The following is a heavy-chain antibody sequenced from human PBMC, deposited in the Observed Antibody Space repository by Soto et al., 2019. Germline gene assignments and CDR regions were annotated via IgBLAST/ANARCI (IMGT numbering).Heavy chain of an antibody. D-gene: IGHD4-17*01. CDR3: EKVGRGNGDYWYFDL. CDR2: ISGSGGDT. V-gene: IGHV3-23*01. J-gene: IGHJ2*01. CDR1: GFTFSTFG. Sequence: EVQLLESGGGLVQPGGSPRLSCAASGFTFSTFGMSWVRQAPGKGLEWVSAISGSGGDTHYADSVKGRFTNSRDNSKMTLYLQMNSLRDEDTAVYFCEKVGRGNGDYWYFDLWGRGTPVTVSS.